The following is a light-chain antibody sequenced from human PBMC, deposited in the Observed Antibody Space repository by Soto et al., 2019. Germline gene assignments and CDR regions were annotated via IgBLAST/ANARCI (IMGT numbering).Light chain of an antibody. CDR1: QSVSSSY. CDR3: QQYGSSPMYT. CDR2: GAS. J-gene: IGKJ2*01. Sequence: EIVLTQSPGTLSLSPGERATLSCRASQSVSSSYFAWYQQKPGQAPRLLIYGASGRATGIPDRFSGSGSGTDFTLTISRLEHADFAVYYCQQYGSSPMYTFGQGTKLEIK. V-gene: IGKV3-20*01.